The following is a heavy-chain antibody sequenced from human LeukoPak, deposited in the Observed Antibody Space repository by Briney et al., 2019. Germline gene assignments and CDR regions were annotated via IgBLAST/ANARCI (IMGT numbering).Heavy chain of an antibody. CDR2: TYCRSKWYN. D-gene: IGHD6-13*01. V-gene: IGHV6-1*01. CDR1: GDSVSSNSAA. CDR3: ARGYSSSWYFGYNWFDP. J-gene: IGHJ5*02. Sequence: SQTLSLTCAISGDSVSSNSAAWNWIRQSPSRGLEWLGRTYCRSKWYNDYAVSVKSRITINPDTSKNQFSLQLNSVTPEDTAVYYCARGYSSSWYFGYNWFDPWGQGTLVTVSS.